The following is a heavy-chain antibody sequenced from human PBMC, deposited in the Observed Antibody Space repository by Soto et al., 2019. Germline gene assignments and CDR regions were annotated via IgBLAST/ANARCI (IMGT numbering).Heavy chain of an antibody. J-gene: IGHJ4*02. CDR3: ARDVAPVETHFDY. CDR1: GFTFSDYY. CDR2: ISSSSSYT. Sequence: PGGSLRLSCAASGFTFSDYYMSWIRQAPGKGLEWVSYISSSSSYTNYADSVKGRFTISIDNAKNSLYLQMNSLRAEDTAVYYCARDVAPVETHFDYWGQGTLVTVSS. V-gene: IGHV3-11*06. D-gene: IGHD2-21*02.